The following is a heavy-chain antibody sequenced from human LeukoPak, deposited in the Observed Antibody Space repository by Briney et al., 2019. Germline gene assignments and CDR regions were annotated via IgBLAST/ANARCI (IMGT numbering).Heavy chain of an antibody. CDR2: ISSSGSTI. J-gene: IGHJ4*02. Sequence: GGSLRLSCAASGFTFSDYYMSWIRQAPGKGLEWVSYISSSGSTIYYADSVKGRFTISRDNAKNSLYLQMNSLRAEDTAVYYCARVDRGLYDYVWGSVDYWGQGTLVTVSS. CDR3: ARVDRGLYDYVWGSVDY. CDR1: GFTFSDYY. D-gene: IGHD3-16*01. V-gene: IGHV3-11*01.